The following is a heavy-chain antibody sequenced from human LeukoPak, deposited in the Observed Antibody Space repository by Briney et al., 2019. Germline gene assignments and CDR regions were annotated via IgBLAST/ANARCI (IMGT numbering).Heavy chain of an antibody. Sequence: ASVKVSCKASGYTFTSYAMHWVRQAPGQRLEWMGWINAGNGNTKYSQKFQGRVTITRDTSASTAYMELSSLRSEDTAVYYCARPYGGYVDYYFDYWGQGTLVTVSS. CDR3: ARPYGGYVDYYFDY. J-gene: IGHJ4*02. V-gene: IGHV1-3*01. CDR2: INAGNGNT. CDR1: GYTFTSYA. D-gene: IGHD5-12*01.